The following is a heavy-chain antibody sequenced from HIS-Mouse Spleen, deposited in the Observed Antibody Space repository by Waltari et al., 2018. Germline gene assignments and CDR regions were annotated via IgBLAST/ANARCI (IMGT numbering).Heavy chain of an antibody. V-gene: IGHV4-39*07. J-gene: IGHJ2*01. CDR3: AREIPYSSSWYDWYFDL. Sequence: QLQLQESGPGLVKTSATLSLTFTVPGGSISRSSYYWGWIRQPPGKGLEWIGSIYYSGSTYYNPSLKSRVTISVDTSKNQFSLKLSSVTAADTAVYYCAREIPYSSSWYDWYFDLWGRGTLVTVSS. D-gene: IGHD6-13*01. CDR1: GGSISRSSYY. CDR2: IYYSGST.